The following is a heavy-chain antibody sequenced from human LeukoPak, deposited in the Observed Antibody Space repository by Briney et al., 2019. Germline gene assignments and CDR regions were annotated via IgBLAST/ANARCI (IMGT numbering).Heavy chain of an antibody. J-gene: IGHJ4*02. Sequence: SETLSLTCTVSGGSISSYHWSWIRQPPGKGLEWIGYIYYSGSTNYNPSLKSRLTISVDTSKNQFSLNLRSVTAADTAVYYCARGTVTTEYFDFWGQGTQVTVSS. CDR2: IYYSGST. CDR3: ARGTVTTEYFDF. CDR1: GGSISSYH. V-gene: IGHV4-59*01. D-gene: IGHD4-17*01.